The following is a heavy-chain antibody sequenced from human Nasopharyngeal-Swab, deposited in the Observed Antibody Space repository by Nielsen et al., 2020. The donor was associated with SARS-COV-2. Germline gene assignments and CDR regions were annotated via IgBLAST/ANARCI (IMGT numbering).Heavy chain of an antibody. CDR3: ASAGYKSGGLDY. Sequence: SLKISCASLGFTFSSYAMHWVRQAPGPGLEWVAVISYDGSNKYYADSVKGRFTISRDNSKNTLYLQMNSLRAEDTAVYYCASAGYKSGGLDYWGQGTLVTVSS. D-gene: IGHD2-2*02. V-gene: IGHV3-30-3*01. CDR2: ISYDGSNK. J-gene: IGHJ4*02. CDR1: GFTFSSYA.